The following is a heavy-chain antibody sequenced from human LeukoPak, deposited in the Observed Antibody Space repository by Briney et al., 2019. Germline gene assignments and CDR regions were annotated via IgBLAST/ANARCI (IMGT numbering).Heavy chain of an antibody. Sequence: GGSLRLSCAASGFTFSSYGMHWVRQAPGKGLEWVAVISYDGSNKYYADSVKGRFTISRDNSKNTLYLQMNSLRAEDTAVYYCAKIVVPAATLNWFDPWGQGTLVTVSS. CDR3: AKIVVPAATLNWFDP. D-gene: IGHD2-2*01. J-gene: IGHJ5*02. CDR1: GFTFSSYG. V-gene: IGHV3-30*18. CDR2: ISYDGSNK.